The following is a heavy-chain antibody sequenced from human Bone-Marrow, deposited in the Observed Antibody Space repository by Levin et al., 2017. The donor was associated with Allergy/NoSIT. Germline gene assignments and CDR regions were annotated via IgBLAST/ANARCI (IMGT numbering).Heavy chain of an antibody. D-gene: IGHD1-7*01. CDR2: ISGSGGST. V-gene: IGHV3-23*01. Sequence: GESLKISCAASGFTFSSYAMSWVRQAPGKGLEWVSAISGSGGSTYYADSVKGRFTISRDNSKNTLYLQMNSLRAEDTAVYYCAKDLRLGNTGTTLWNAFDIWGQGTMVTVSS. J-gene: IGHJ3*02. CDR1: GFTFSSYA. CDR3: AKDLRLGNTGTTLWNAFDI.